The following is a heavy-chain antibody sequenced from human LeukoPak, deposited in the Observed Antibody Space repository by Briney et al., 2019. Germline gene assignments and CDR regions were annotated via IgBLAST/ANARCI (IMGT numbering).Heavy chain of an antibody. CDR3: ARDQSALIAAAAPWYFDL. D-gene: IGHD6-13*01. J-gene: IGHJ2*01. CDR1: GYTFTGYY. Sequence: GASVKVSCKASGYTFTGYYMHWVRQAPGQGLEWMGIINPSGGSTSYAQKFQGRVTMTRDTSTSTVYMELSSLRSEDTAVYYCARDQSALIAAAAPWYFDLWGRGTLVTVSS. CDR2: INPSGGST. V-gene: IGHV1-46*01.